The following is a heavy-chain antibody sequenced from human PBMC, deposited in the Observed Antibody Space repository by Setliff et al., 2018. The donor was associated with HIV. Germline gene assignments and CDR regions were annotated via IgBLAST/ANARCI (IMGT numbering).Heavy chain of an antibody. CDR1: GFTFSNYG. CDR3: AKDGDYSNWDYDAFDI. CDR2: IRYDGSDK. J-gene: IGHJ3*02. V-gene: IGHV3-30*02. D-gene: IGHD1-7*01. Sequence: GGSLRLSCEISGFTFSNYGMHWVRQAPGKGLEWVAFIRYDGSDKYYVDSVKGRFTVSRDNSKNTLYLQMNSLRAEDTAVYYCAKDGDYSNWDYDAFDIWGQGTMVTVSS.